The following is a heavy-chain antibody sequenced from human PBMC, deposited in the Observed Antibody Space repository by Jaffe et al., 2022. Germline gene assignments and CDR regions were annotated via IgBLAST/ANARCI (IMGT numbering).Heavy chain of an antibody. Sequence: QVQLVQSGAEVKKPGSSVKVSCKASGGTFSSYAISWVRQAPGQGLEWMGGIIPIFGTANYAQKFQGRVTITADESTSTAYMELSSLRSEDTAVYYCARDIRGYCSGGSCYSDAFDIWGQGTMVTVSS. CDR2: IIPIFGTA. V-gene: IGHV1-69*01. CDR1: GGTFSSYA. J-gene: IGHJ3*02. D-gene: IGHD2-15*01. CDR3: ARDIRGYCSGGSCYSDAFDI.